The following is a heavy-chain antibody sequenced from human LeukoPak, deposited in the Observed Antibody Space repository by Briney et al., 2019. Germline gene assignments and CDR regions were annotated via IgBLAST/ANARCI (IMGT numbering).Heavy chain of an antibody. CDR1: GFTFSSYW. Sequence: QTGGSLRLSCAASGFTFSSYWMHWVRQAPGKGLVWVSRINTDGSSTSYADSVKGRFTISRDNAKNTLYLQMNSLRAEDTAVYYCARDGAPFYDSSGYYSYYFDYWGQGTLVTVSS. J-gene: IGHJ4*02. CDR2: INTDGSST. CDR3: ARDGAPFYDSSGYYSYYFDY. D-gene: IGHD3-22*01. V-gene: IGHV3-74*01.